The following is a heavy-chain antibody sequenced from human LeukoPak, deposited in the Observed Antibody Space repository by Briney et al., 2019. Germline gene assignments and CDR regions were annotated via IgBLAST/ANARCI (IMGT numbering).Heavy chain of an antibody. V-gene: IGHV3-7*01. D-gene: IGHD3-22*01. J-gene: IGHJ4*02. CDR1: GFTFSSYW. CDR2: IKQDGSEK. Sequence: GGSLRLSCAASGFTFSSYWMSWVRQAPGKGLEWVANIKQDGSEKYYVDSVKGRFTISRDNAKNSLYLQMNSLRAEDTAVYYCASEKSGHYDSSGYYSFDYWGQGTLVTVSS. CDR3: ASEKSGHYDSSGYYSFDY.